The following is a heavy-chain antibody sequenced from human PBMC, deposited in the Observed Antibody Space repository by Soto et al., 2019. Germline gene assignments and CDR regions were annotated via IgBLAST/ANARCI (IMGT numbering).Heavy chain of an antibody. V-gene: IGHV3-21*01. D-gene: IGHD3-22*01. CDR1: GFTFSSYS. J-gene: IGHJ4*02. CDR3: ATEDYHDSSGPPDY. Sequence: PXGSLRLSCSVSGFTFSSYSMNWVRQAPGKGLEWVSSISSSSSYIYYADSVKGRFTISRDNAKNSLSLQMNSLRAEDTAVYYCATEDYHDSSGPPDYWGQGTLVTVSS. CDR2: ISSSSSYI.